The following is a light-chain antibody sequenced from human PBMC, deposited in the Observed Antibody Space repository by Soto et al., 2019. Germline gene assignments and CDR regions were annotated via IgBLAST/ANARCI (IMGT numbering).Light chain of an antibody. V-gene: IGLV2-8*01. CDR3: ISYAGSNRPA. CDR1: SSDVGGYNY. CDR2: DVK. Sequence: QSALTQPPSASGSPGQSVAISCSGTSSDVGGYNYVSWYLQHPGKAPKLLIDDVKKRPSGVPDRFSGSKSGNTASLTGSGLQAEDEAEYYCISYAGSNRPAFGGGTKRTV. J-gene: IGLJ2*01.